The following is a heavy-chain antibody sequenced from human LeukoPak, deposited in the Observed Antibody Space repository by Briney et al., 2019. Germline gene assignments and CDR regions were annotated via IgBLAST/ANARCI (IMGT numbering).Heavy chain of an antibody. CDR2: IFSNDEK. V-gene: IGHV2-26*01. CDR1: GFSLSNARMG. CDR3: ARTHSDCSSTSCSSFDY. D-gene: IGHD2-2*01. Sequence: SGPTLVNPTETLTLTCTVSGFSLSNARMGVSWIRQPPGKALEWLAHIFSNDEKSYSTSLKSRLTISKDTSKSQVVLTMSNMDPVDTATYYCARTHSDCSSTSCSSFDYWGQGTLVTVSS. J-gene: IGHJ4*02.